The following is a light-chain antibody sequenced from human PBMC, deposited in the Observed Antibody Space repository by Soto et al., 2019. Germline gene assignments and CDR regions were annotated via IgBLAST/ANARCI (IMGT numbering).Light chain of an antibody. V-gene: IGKV3-20*01. CDR2: STS. CDR1: QRFGSSN. Sequence: EIVLTQSPGTLSLSPGERGTLSCRASQRFGSSNLAWYQQKPGQAPRLLIYSTSSRATGIPDRFSGTGSETDFTLTISRLEPEDFAVYYCQQYDNSPITFGQGTRLEIK. J-gene: IGKJ5*01. CDR3: QQYDNSPIT.